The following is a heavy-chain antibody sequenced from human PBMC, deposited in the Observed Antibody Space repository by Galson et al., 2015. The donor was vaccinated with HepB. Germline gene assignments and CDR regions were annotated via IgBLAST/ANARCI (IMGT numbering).Heavy chain of an antibody. V-gene: IGHV1-2*02. CDR1: GYTFTGNY. CDR3: YGGQGDY. CDR2: INPNSGGT. Sequence: SVKVSCKASGYTFTGNYMYWVRQAPGQGLEWMGWINPNSGGTKYAQKFQGRVTMTRDTSISTAYMELSRLTSDDTAVYYWYGGQGDYWGQGTQVTVSS. J-gene: IGHJ4*02. D-gene: IGHD4-23*01.